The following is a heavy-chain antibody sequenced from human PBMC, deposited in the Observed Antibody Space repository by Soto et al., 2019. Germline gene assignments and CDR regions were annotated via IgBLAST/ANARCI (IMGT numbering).Heavy chain of an antibody. D-gene: IGHD3-9*01. Sequence: GGSLRLSCAASGFTFSSYSMNWVRQAPGKGLEWVSSISSSSSYIYYADSVKGRFTISRDNAKNSLYLQMNSLRAEDTAVYYCARVSKDSYYDILTGSRNWFDPWGQVTLGPVSS. CDR1: GFTFSSYS. CDR3: ARVSKDSYYDILTGSRNWFDP. CDR2: ISSSSSYI. J-gene: IGHJ5*02. V-gene: IGHV3-21*01.